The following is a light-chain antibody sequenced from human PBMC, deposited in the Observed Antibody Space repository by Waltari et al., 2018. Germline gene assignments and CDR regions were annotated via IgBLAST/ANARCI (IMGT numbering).Light chain of an antibody. CDR2: GPS. V-gene: IGKV3-20*01. CDR3: QHYVRLPAT. J-gene: IGKJ1*01. Sequence: EIVLTQSPGTLSLSPGERATLFCRASQSIGKYLGWYQKKPGQAPRLLIYGPSTRATGIPDRCSGGWAGTDFSLSITRLAPEDFAVYYCQHYVRLPATFGQGTTVEI. CDR1: QSIGKY.